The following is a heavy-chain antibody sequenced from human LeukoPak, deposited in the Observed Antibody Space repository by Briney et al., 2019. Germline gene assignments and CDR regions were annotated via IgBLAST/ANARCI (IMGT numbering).Heavy chain of an antibody. CDR1: GFTFSSYA. D-gene: IGHD3-16*01. Sequence: GRSLRLSCAASGFTFSSYAMHWVRQAPGKGLEWVAVISYDGSNKYYADSVKGRFTISRDNSKNTLYLQMNSLRAEDTAVYYCARDWGRPAYFDYWGQGTLVTASS. J-gene: IGHJ4*02. CDR3: ARDWGRPAYFDY. CDR2: ISYDGSNK. V-gene: IGHV3-30-3*01.